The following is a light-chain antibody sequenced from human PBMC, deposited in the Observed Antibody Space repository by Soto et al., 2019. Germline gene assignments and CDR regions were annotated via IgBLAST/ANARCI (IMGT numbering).Light chain of an antibody. CDR1: QDISNY. V-gene: IGKV1-33*01. CDR3: QQYDNVPIT. Sequence: DIQMTQSPSSLSASVGDRVTITCQASQDISNYLNWYQQKPGKAPKLLIYDVFNLETGVPSRFSGGGSGTDFTFTISSLQPEDIATYYCQQYDNVPITFGQGTRLEIK. CDR2: DVF. J-gene: IGKJ5*01.